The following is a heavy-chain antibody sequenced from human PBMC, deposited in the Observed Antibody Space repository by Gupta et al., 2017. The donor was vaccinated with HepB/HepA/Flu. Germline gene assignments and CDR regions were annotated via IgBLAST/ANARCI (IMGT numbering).Heavy chain of an antibody. J-gene: IGHJ4*02. CDR3: ARHDYCINNDCFRAFDY. CDR1: GGSISSYF. V-gene: IGHV4-59*08. D-gene: IGHD2-21*02. CDR2: INYIGST. Sequence: QLQLQESGPGLEKPSETLSLTCSVSGGSISSYFWNWIRQPPGKGLEWIGYINYIGSTNSNPSVKSRVTRSVDTSMNQVSLELHSVTAADTAVYYCARHDYCINNDCFRAFDYWGQGILVTVSS.